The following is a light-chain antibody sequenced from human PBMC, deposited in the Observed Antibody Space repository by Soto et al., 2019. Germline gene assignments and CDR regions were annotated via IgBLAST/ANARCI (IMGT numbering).Light chain of an antibody. CDR3: ASHAGSSHAWV. J-gene: IGLJ3*02. CDR1: SSDVGGYDT. V-gene: IGLV2-11*01. CDR2: EVT. Sequence: QSVLTQPRSVSGSPGQSVTISCTGTSSDVGGYDTVSWYQQYPGKAPKVMIYEVTKRPSGVPDRFSGSKSGNTASLTVSGLQADDEADYYCASHAGSSHAWVFGGGTKLTVL.